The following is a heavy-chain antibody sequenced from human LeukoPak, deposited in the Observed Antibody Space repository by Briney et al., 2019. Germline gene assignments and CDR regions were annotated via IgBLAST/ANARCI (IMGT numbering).Heavy chain of an antibody. V-gene: IGHV1-8*03. CDR1: GHTFTSYD. J-gene: IGHJ6*03. Sequence: ASVKVSCKASGHTFTSYDINWVRQATGQGLEWMGWMNPNSGNTGYAQKFQGRVTITRNTSISTAYMELSRLRSDDTAMYYCARGGLPHFYYYMDVWGKGTTVTISS. CDR3: ARGGLPHFYYYMDV. CDR2: MNPNSGNT.